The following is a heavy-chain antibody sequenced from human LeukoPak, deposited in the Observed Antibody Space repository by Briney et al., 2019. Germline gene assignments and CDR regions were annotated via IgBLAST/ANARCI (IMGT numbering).Heavy chain of an antibody. Sequence: SLRLSCAASGFTFDDYAMHWVRQAPGKGLEWVSGISWNSGSIGYADSVKGRFTISRDNAKNSLYLQMNSLRAEDTALYYCAKDITRYFDWLSVDYWAQGTLVTVSS. J-gene: IGHJ4*02. D-gene: IGHD3-9*01. V-gene: IGHV3-9*01. CDR3: AKDITRYFDWLSVDY. CDR2: ISWNSGSI. CDR1: GFTFDDYA.